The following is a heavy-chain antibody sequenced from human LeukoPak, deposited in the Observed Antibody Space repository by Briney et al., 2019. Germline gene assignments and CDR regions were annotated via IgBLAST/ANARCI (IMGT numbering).Heavy chain of an antibody. CDR3: ARFYYDTSGHGAFDI. J-gene: IGHJ3*02. CDR1: GDSISSNSAA. D-gene: IGHD3-22*01. V-gene: IGHV6-1*01. Sequence: SQTLSLTCAISGDSISSNSAAWNWIGQSPSRGLEWLGRTYYRSKWYNDYAASVKSRITINPDTSKNQFSLQLNSVTPEDTAVYYCARFYYDTSGHGAFDIWGQGTMVTVSS. CDR2: TYYRSKWYN.